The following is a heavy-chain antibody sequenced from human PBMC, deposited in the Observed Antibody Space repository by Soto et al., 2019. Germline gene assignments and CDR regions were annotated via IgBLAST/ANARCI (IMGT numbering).Heavy chain of an antibody. CDR3: AKDRQFRSYYESAGHYND. V-gene: IGHV3-23*01. Sequence: EVQLLESGGGLVQPGGSLRLTCVGSGFTFRNQDMRWVRQAPGKGLEWVSGISGLCGVTYYADSVKGRFTISRDNSKNTLYLQMNNLRANDTAVYYCAKDRQFRSYYESAGHYNDWGQGTLVTVAS. CDR2: ISGLCGVT. J-gene: IGHJ4*02. D-gene: IGHD3-22*01. CDR1: GFTFRNQD.